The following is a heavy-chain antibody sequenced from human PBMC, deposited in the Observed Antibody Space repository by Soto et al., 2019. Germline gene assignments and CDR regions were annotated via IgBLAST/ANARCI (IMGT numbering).Heavy chain of an antibody. CDR1: GYTFTSYG. D-gene: IGHD1-1*01. CDR2: ISAHNGNT. CDR3: AGGRYGDY. J-gene: IGHJ4*02. V-gene: IGHV1-18*01. Sequence: QVHLVQSGAEVKKPGASVKVSCKASGYTFTSYGITWVRQAPGQGLEWMGWISAHNGNTDYAQKLQGRVIVTRDTSPSTAYMELRSLRSADTAVYYCAGGRYGDYWGQGALVTVSS.